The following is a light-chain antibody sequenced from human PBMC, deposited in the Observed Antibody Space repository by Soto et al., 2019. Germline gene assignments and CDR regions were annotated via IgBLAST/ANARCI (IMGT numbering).Light chain of an antibody. V-gene: IGLV4-69*01. CDR2: LNSDGSH. Sequence: QPVLTQSPSASASLGASVKLTCTLSSGHSSYAIAWHQQQPEKGPRYLMKLNSDGSHSKGDGIPDRFSGSSSGAARYLIISGLHSEDGAEYYAQTWGTVIHVFGSGTKVTVL. CDR1: SGHSSYA. J-gene: IGLJ1*01. CDR3: QTWGTVIHV.